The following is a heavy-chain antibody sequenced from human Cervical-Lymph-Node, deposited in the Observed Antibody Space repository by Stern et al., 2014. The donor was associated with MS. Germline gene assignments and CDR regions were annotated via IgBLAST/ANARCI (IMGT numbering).Heavy chain of an antibody. CDR1: GYTFTDYY. V-gene: IGHV1-2*04. CDR3: ARGRRSSGWSPPDAFDI. J-gene: IGHJ3*02. D-gene: IGHD6-19*01. CDR2: INPNSGGT. Sequence: VHLVESGAEVKKPGASVKVSCKASGYTFTDYYMHWVRQAPGQGLEWMGWINPNSGGTNYVQKFQGWVTMTRDTSLSTAYMDLSRLRSDDTAVYYCARGRRSSGWSPPDAFDIWGQGTMVTVSS.